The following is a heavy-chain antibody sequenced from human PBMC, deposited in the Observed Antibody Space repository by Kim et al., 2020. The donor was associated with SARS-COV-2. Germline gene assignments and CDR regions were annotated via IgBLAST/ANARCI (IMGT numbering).Heavy chain of an antibody. V-gene: IGHV3-66*01. J-gene: IGHJ3*02. Sequence: GGSLRLSCAASGFTFSSNYMNWVRQAPGKGLEWVSVIYSDGSSYYTDSVKGRFTTSRDISMNTVYLQVNSLRAEDTAVYFCARDSERLQSESVAFDIWGEATLVTVS. CDR1: GFTFSSNY. CDR2: IYSDGSS. CDR3: ARDSERLQSESVAFDI. D-gene: IGHD1-1*01.